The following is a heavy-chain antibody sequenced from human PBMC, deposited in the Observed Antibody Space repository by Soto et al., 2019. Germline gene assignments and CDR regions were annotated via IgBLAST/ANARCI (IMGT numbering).Heavy chain of an antibody. J-gene: IGHJ4*02. V-gene: IGHV4-34*01. CDR1: GGSFSGYD. CDR2: INHSGGT. Sequence: QVQLQQWGAGLLKPSETLSLTCAVYGGSFSGYDWSWICQPPGKGLEWIGEINHSGGTNYNPSLKSRVTISVDTSKNQFSLNLSSVTAADTAVYYCARVRESGSYGYYFDYWGQGTLVTVSS. CDR3: ARVRESGSYGYYFDY. D-gene: IGHD1-26*01.